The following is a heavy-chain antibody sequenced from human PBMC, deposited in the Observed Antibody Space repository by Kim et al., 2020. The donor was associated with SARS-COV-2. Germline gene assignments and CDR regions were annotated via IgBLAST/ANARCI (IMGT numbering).Heavy chain of an antibody. V-gene: IGHV1-18*04. D-gene: IGHD6-19*01. Sequence: ASVKVSCKASGYTFTSYGISWVRQAPGQGLEWMGWISAYNGNTNYAQKLQGRVTMTTDTSTSTAYMELRSLRSDDTAVYYCASSFWGGSPLGYSSGWYPYYGMDVWGQGTTVTVSS. CDR3: ASSFWGGSPLGYSSGWYPYYGMDV. J-gene: IGHJ6*02. CDR2: ISAYNGNT. CDR1: GYTFTSYG.